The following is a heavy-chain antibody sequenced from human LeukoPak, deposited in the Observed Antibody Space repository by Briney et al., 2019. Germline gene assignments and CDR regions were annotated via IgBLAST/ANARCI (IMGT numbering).Heavy chain of an antibody. CDR2: ISWNSGSI. J-gene: IGHJ4*02. CDR1: GFTFDDYA. V-gene: IGHV3-9*03. Sequence: GRSLRLSCAASGFTFDDYAMHWVRQAPGKGLEWVSGISWNSGSIGYADSVKGRFTISRDNAKNSLYLQMSSLRAEDMALYYCAKGGYYSNDLDYFDYWGQGTLVTVSS. CDR3: AKGGYYSNDLDYFDY. D-gene: IGHD4-11*01.